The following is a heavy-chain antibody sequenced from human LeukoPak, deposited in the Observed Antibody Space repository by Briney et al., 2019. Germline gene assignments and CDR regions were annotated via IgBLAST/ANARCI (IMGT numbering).Heavy chain of an antibody. V-gene: IGHV1-69*06. CDR2: IIAMFTTA. D-gene: IGHD3-10*01. Sequence: GASVKVSCKAPGVTFGTYAISWVRQAPGQGLEWMGGIIAMFTTANYAQKFQGRVTITADKSTSTAYMELSSLRSEDTAVYYCAREPLDGSGSYPLDPWGQGTLVTVSS. J-gene: IGHJ5*02. CDR3: AREPLDGSGSYPLDP. CDR1: GVTFGTYA.